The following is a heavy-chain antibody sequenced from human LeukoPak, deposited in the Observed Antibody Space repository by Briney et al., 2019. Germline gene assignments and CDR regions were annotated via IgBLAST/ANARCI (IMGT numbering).Heavy chain of an antibody. J-gene: IGHJ4*02. CDR3: ARVEYYYDSSGRSRGYYFDY. V-gene: IGHV1-24*01. Sequence: GASVKVSCKVSGYTLTELSMHWVRQAPGKGLEWMGGFDPEDGETIYAQKFQGRVTMTEDTSTDTAYMELSSLRSEDTAVYYCARVEYYYDSSGRSRGYYFDYWGQGTPVTVSS. CDR1: GYTLTELS. CDR2: FDPEDGET. D-gene: IGHD3-22*01.